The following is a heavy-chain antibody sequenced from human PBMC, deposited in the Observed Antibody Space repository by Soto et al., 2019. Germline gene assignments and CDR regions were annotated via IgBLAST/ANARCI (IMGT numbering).Heavy chain of an antibody. J-gene: IGHJ4*02. D-gene: IGHD6-19*01. Sequence: QVQLVESGGGVVQPGRSLRLSCAASGFTFSSYGMHWVRQAPGKGLEWVAVIWYDGSNKYYADSVKGRFTISRDNSKNTRDLQMNSLRADDTAVYYCARGHSSGWYGFTGFDYWGQGTLVTVSS. CDR2: IWYDGSNK. V-gene: IGHV3-33*01. CDR3: ARGHSSGWYGFTGFDY. CDR1: GFTFSSYG.